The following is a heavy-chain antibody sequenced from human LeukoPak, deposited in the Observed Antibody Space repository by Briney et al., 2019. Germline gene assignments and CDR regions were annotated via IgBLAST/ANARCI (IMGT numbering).Heavy chain of an antibody. CDR2: LYHSGSA. D-gene: IGHD2-15*01. V-gene: IGHV4-38-2*01. J-gene: IGHJ3*02. Sequence: SETLSLTCDVSDYSIRSGYYWGWIRQPPGKGLEWIGSLYHSGSAYYSPSLKSRVTISLDTSNNELSLRLSSVTAADTAIYYCARQNIVVVVAATPGAFNIWGQGTLVTVSS. CDR3: ARQNIVVVVAATPGAFNI. CDR1: DYSIRSGYY.